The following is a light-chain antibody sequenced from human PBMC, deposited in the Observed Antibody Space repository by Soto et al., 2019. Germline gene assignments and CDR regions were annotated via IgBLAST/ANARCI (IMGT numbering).Light chain of an antibody. CDR2: KAS. V-gene: IGKV1-5*03. CDR3: QQYNSYSWT. CDR1: QSISSW. Sequence: DIQMTQSPSTLSASVGDRVTITCRASQSISSWLAWYQQQPGKAPKLLIYKASSLESGVPSRFSGSGSGTEFTRTISSLQPDDFATYYCQQYNSYSWTFGQGPKVQMK. J-gene: IGKJ1*01.